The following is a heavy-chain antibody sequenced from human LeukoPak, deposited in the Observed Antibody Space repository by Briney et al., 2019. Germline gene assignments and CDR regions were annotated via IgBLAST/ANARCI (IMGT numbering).Heavy chain of an antibody. J-gene: IGHJ3*02. V-gene: IGHV4-34*01. CDR2: INHSGST. CDR3: ARNWNYDAFDI. D-gene: IGHD1-7*01. Sequence: PSETLSLTCAVYAGSFSGYYWSWIRQPPGKGLEWIGEINHSGSTNYNPSLKSRVTISVDTSNNQFSLKLSSVTAADTAVYCCARNWNYDAFDIWGQGTMVTVSS. CDR1: AGSFSGYY.